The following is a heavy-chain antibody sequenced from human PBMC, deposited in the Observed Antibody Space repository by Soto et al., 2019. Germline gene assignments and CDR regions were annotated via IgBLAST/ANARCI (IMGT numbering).Heavy chain of an antibody. J-gene: IGHJ6*03. V-gene: IGHV4-39*01. CDR1: GGSISSSTSY. CDR3: ARPVNYYYYYMDV. CDR2: INYSGST. Sequence: ASETLSLTCTVSGGSISSSTSYWGWIRQPPGKGLEWIGSINYSGSTYYSPSLKSRVTISADTSMNQFSLKLSSVTAADTAVYYCARPVNYYYYYMDVWGKGTMVTVSS.